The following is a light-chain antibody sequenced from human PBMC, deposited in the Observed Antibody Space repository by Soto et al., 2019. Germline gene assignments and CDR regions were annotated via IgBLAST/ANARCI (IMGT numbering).Light chain of an antibody. CDR2: AAS. J-gene: IGKJ5*01. CDR3: QQYNSWPRT. V-gene: IGKV1-39*01. Sequence: DIQMTQSPSSLSASIGDRVTITCRASQSISNYLNWYQQKPGKAPKLLIYAASSLQSGVPSRFSGSGSGADFTLTISSLQPEDFAVYYCQQYNSWPRTFGQGTRLE. CDR1: QSISNY.